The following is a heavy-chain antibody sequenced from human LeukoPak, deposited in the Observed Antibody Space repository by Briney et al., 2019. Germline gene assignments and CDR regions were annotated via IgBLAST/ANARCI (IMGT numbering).Heavy chain of an antibody. Sequence: GASVKVSCKASGYPFTDYYIHWVRQAPGQGLEWMGWINPNSGDTKYAQTFQARVTTTRDTSINTAYMEVTGLGSEDTAVYYCARGSALAGARHPFDYWGQGTLVTVSS. CDR1: GYPFTDYY. CDR3: ARGSALAGARHPFDY. J-gene: IGHJ4*02. D-gene: IGHD3-10*01. CDR2: INPNSGDT. V-gene: IGHV1-2*02.